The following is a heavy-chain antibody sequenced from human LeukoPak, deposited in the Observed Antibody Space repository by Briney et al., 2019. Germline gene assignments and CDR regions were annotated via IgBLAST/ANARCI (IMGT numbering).Heavy chain of an antibody. CDR2: IWYDGSKK. V-gene: IGHV3-33*01. Sequence: GGSLRLSCAASGFIFSRYGMQWVRQAPGKGLEWVGVIWYDGSKKHCADSVKGRFTISRDNSRNTLYLQMDSLRVEDTAVYYCARGLRVDYDFWSGYPDYWGQGTLVTVSS. D-gene: IGHD3-3*01. J-gene: IGHJ4*02. CDR1: GFIFSRYG. CDR3: ARGLRVDYDFWSGYPDY.